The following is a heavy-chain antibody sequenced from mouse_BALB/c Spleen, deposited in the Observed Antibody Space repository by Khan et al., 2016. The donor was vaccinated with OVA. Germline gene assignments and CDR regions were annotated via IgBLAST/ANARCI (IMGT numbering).Heavy chain of an antibody. J-gene: IGHJ4*01. D-gene: IGHD1-2*01. CDR2: INPTTGYA. CDR3: AKKGGLYYGSRYAMDY. Sequence: QVQLQQSGAELAKPGASVKMSCKASGYTFTSYWMHWVKQRPGQGLEWIGYINPTTGYAEYNQKFKDKATLTADKSSSTAYMQLSSLTSEDSAFYYGAKKGGLYYGSRYAMDYWGQGTSVTVSS. CDR1: GYTFTSYW. V-gene: IGHV1-7*01.